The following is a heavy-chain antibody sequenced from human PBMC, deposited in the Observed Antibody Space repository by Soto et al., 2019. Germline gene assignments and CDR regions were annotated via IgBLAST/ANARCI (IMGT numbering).Heavy chain of an antibody. V-gene: IGHV4-39*01. D-gene: IGHD3-22*01. CDR2: MYYSGST. Sequence: PSETLSLTCTVSGGSISSSSYYWGWIRHPPGKGLEWSGRMYYSGSTYYNPSLKSRVTISVDTSNTQCSLKLSSVTAAETAVYYCARLRRPRYYDSSGYLFDYWGQGTLVTVSS. CDR3: ARLRRPRYYDSSGYLFDY. CDR1: GGSISSSSYY. J-gene: IGHJ4*02.